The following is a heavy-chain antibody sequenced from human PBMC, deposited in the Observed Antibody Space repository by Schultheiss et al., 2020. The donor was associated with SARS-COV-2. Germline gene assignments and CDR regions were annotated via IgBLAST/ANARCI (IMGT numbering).Heavy chain of an antibody. V-gene: IGHV3-52*01. CDR3: ARDGDTMVRVYYYYYGMDV. D-gene: IGHD3-10*01. Sequence: GESLKISCAASGFTFSSSWMHWVCQAPEKGLEWVADIKCDGSEKYYADSVKGRFTISRDNSKNTLYLQMNSLRAEDTAVYYCARDGDTMVRVYYYYYGMDVWGQGTTVTVSS. CDR2: IKCDGSEK. J-gene: IGHJ6*02. CDR1: GFTFSSSW.